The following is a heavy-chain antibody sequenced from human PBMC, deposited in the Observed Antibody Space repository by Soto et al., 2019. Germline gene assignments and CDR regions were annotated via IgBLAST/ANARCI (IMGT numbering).Heavy chain of an antibody. CDR3: AKVRPYRDILTGYYIYWFDP. J-gene: IGHJ5*02. Sequence: ASVKVSCKVSGYTLTELSMHWVRQAPGKGLEWMGGFDPEDGETIYAQKFQGRVTMTEDTSTDTAYMELSSLRSEDTAVYYCAKVRPYRDILTGYYIYWFDPWGQGTLVTVSS. D-gene: IGHD3-9*01. V-gene: IGHV1-24*01. CDR2: FDPEDGET. CDR1: GYTLTELS.